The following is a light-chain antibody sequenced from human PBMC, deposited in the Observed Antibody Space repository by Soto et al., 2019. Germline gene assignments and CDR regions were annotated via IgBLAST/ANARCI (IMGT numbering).Light chain of an antibody. CDR3: SSYTSSSTWV. CDR1: NSDVGGYNY. V-gene: IGLV2-14*01. Sequence: QSVLTKPASVSGSPGQSITISCTGTNSDVGGYNYVSWYQQHPGKAPKLMIYDVSNRPSGVSNRFSGSKSGNTASLTISGLQAEDEADYYCSSYTSSSTWVFGTGTKVTVL. CDR2: DVS. J-gene: IGLJ1*01.